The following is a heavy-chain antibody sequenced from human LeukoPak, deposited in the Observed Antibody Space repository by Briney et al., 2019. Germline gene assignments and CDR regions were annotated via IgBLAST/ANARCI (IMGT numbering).Heavy chain of an antibody. D-gene: IGHD3-22*01. Sequence: PGGSLRLSCAASGFTFSSYGMHWVRQAPGKGLEGVAVISYDGSNKYYADSVKGRFTISRDNSKNTLYLQMNSLRAEDTAVYYCAKESYYESSGLYWGQGTLVTVSS. V-gene: IGHV3-30*18. CDR3: AKESYYESSGLY. J-gene: IGHJ4*02. CDR2: ISYDGSNK. CDR1: GFTFSSYG.